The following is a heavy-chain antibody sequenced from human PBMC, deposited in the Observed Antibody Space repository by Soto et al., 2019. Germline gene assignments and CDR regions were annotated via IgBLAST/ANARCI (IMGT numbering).Heavy chain of an antibody. D-gene: IGHD3-22*01. CDR1: GGTFSSYA. CDR2: IIPIFGTA. CDR3: AMIVVALQYYFDY. V-gene: IGHV1-69*06. Sequence: GASVKVSCKASGGTFSSYAISWVRQAPGQGLEWMGGIIPIFGTANYAQKFQGRVTITADKSTSTAYMELSSLRSEDTAVYYCAMIVVALQYYFDYWGQGTLVTVSS. J-gene: IGHJ4*02.